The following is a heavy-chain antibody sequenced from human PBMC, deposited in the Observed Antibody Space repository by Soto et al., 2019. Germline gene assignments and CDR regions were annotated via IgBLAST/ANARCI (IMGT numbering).Heavy chain of an antibody. Sequence: EVQLVESGGGLVKPGGSLRVSCAASGFTFSNYTINWVRQAPGKGLEWVSAISSSSLYIYYADSVKGRFTISRDNAKNSLYLQMISLGAEDTAVYYCARANYDFWSGYSNYFGMDVWRQATTVTVAS. CDR2: ISSSSLYI. V-gene: IGHV3-21*01. CDR3: ARANYDFWSGYSNYFGMDV. D-gene: IGHD3-3*01. J-gene: IGHJ6*02. CDR1: GFTFSNYT.